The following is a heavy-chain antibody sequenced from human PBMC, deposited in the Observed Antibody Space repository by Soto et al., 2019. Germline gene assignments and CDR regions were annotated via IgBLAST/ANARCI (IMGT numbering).Heavy chain of an antibody. D-gene: IGHD4-4*01. V-gene: IGHV3-74*01. CDR1: GFTFTDYW. J-gene: IGHJ4*02. CDR2: INRDGSRT. CDR3: ARESYRGFYFDY. Sequence: EVHLVESGGGLVQAGGSLRLSCAASGFTFTDYWTHWVRQAPGKWLVRVSRINRDGSRTSYEDSVTGRFTISRDNAKNTLYLQMNSLRVEDTALYYCARESYRGFYFDYWGQGTLVTVSS.